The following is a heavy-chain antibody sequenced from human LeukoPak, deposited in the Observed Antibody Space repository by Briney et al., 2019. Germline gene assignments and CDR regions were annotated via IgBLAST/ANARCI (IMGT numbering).Heavy chain of an antibody. CDR2: ISYDGSNK. D-gene: IGHD2-15*01. CDR3: ARDGLRGFAVVVAATDY. Sequence: GGSLRLSCAVSGFTFSRYGMHWVRQAPGKGLEWVALISYDGSNKYYADSVKGRFTISRDNSKNTLYVQMNSLRAEDTAVYYCARDGLRGFAVVVAATDYWGQGTLVTVSS. V-gene: IGHV3-30*03. J-gene: IGHJ4*02. CDR1: GFTFSRYG.